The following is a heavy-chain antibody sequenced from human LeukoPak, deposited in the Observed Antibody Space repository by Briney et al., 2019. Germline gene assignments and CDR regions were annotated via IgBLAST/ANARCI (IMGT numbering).Heavy chain of an antibody. CDR1: GFTFSSYW. Sequence: GGSLRLSCAASGFTFSSYWMSWVRQAPGKGLEWVANIKQDGSEKYYVDSVKGRFTISRDNAKNSLYLQMNSLRAEDTAVYYCARALTLVRGVITNYFDYWGQGTLVTVSS. CDR2: IKQDGSEK. J-gene: IGHJ4*02. D-gene: IGHD3-10*01. V-gene: IGHV3-7*03. CDR3: ARALTLVRGVITNYFDY.